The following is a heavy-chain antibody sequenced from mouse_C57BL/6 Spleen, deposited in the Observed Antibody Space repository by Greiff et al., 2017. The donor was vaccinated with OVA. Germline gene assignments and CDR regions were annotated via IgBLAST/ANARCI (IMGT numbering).Heavy chain of an antibody. D-gene: IGHD4-1*01. Sequence: VKLMESGPGLVAPSQSLSITCTASGFSLTSYGVDWVRQPPGKGLEWLGVIWGGGSTNYNSALMSRLSISNDNTKSQVFLKMNRLQTDNTAMYYCAKHAGTGIYYAMDYWGQGTSVTVSS. V-gene: IGHV2-9*01. J-gene: IGHJ4*01. CDR1: GFSLTSYG. CDR2: IWGGGST. CDR3: AKHAGTGIYYAMDY.